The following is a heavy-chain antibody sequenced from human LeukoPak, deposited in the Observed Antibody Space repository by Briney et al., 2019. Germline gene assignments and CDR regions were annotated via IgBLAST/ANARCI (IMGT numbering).Heavy chain of an antibody. D-gene: IGHD4-17*01. CDR2: FDPENGEI. CDR3: ARGPDGDYVDYYYYYMDV. CDR1: GYTLIELS. J-gene: IGHJ6*03. Sequence: ASVKVSCKVSGYTLIELSMHWVRQAPGKGLEWMGTFDPENGEIIYAQKFQGRVTMTEDTSTDTAYMELSSLRSEDTAVYYCARGPDGDYVDYYYYYMDVWGKGTTVTISS. V-gene: IGHV1-24*01.